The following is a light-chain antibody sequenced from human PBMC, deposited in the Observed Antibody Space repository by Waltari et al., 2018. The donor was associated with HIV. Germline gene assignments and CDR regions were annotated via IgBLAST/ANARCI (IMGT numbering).Light chain of an antibody. CDR1: RSNIGAGFH. V-gene: IGLV1-40*01. CDR3: SSYAASLFV. CDR2: ANN. J-gene: IGLJ1*01. Sequence: QSVLTQPPSVSGAPGQRVTISCTGSRSNIGAGFHVHWYQQLPGAAPKLVIYANNNRPSGVPDRFSGSKSGTSASLAITGLQAEDEADYYCSSYAASLFVFGTGTKVTVL.